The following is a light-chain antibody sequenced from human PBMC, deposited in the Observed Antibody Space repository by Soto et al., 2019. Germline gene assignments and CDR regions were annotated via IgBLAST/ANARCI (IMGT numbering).Light chain of an antibody. CDR2: DAS. J-gene: IGKJ5*01. V-gene: IGKV1-33*01. CDR3: QQYRNLPLT. Sequence: DIQMTQSPSSLSASVGDRVTITCQATQDISNYLNWYQQKPGKAPKLLIYDASNLQTGVPSRFSGGASGTDFTLSISSLQPEDIATYYCQQYRNLPLTFGQGTRLEIK. CDR1: QDISNY.